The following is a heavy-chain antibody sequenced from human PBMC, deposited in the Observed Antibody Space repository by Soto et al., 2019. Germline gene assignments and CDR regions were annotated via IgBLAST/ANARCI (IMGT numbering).Heavy chain of an antibody. CDR2: ISDGGDLT. J-gene: IGHJ4*02. D-gene: IGHD6-19*01. CDR3: ARDASGPFDY. CDR1: GFAFSSHP. V-gene: IGHV3-23*01. Sequence: VQLLESGGGLAQPGGSLRLSCAASGFAFSSHPMSWVRQAPEKGLEWVAGISDGGDLTYNADSVRGRFTISRDNSKNTLYLQMDRLRVDDTAVYFCARDASGPFDYWGQGTLVTVSS.